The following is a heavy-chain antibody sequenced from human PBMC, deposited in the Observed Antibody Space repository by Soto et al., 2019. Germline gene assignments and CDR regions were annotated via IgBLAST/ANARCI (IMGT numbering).Heavy chain of an antibody. J-gene: IGHJ5*02. CDR2: IKRDGSST. Sequence: RGPLRLSCAASGFTFSTYWMHLVRQALGKALVWVSRIKRDGSSTNYADSVKGRFTLSRENAENTLSLQMNRLGFEDSGVYYCARSVWFDPWGQGTLVTVSS. V-gene: IGHV3-74*01. CDR3: ARSVWFDP. CDR1: GFTFSTYW.